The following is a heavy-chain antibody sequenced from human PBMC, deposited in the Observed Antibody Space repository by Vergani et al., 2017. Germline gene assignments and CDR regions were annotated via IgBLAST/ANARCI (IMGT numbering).Heavy chain of an antibody. CDR3: AKDRAITATTVPDY. D-gene: IGHD1-20*01. CDR2: IRYDGNNQ. J-gene: IGHJ4*02. V-gene: IGHV3-30*02. CDR1: GFIFNNYG. Sequence: QVQLVESGGGVVQPGGSLRLSCEASGFIFNNYGIHWVRQTPGKGLEWVAFIRYDGNNQEYFHYVKGRFAISRDNSKNTLYLQMNSLRVEDTAVYYCAKDRAITATTVPDYWGQGILVTVSS.